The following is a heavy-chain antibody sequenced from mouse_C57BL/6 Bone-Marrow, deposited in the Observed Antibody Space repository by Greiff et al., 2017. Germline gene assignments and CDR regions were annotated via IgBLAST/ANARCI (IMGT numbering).Heavy chain of an antibody. CDR2: IDPADSYT. J-gene: IGHJ3*01. CDR3: VPAYDYPVAD. D-gene: IGHD2-4*01. CDR1: GYTFTSYW. Sequence: VQLQQPGAELVRPGTSVKLSCKASGYTFTSYWMHWVKQRPGQGLEWIGVIDPADSYTNYNQKFKGKATLTVDTSSITAYMQLSSLTSEDSAVYYSVPAYDYPVADWGQGTLVTVSA. V-gene: IGHV1-59*01.